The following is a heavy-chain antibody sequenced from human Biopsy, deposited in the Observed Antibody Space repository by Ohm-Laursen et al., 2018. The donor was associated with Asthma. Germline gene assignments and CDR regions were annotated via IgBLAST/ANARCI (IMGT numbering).Heavy chain of an antibody. CDR3: ARDFSRAIMIGGGREHYFDF. D-gene: IGHD3-16*01. Sequence: SLRLSCTASGFTFMTYGMHWVRQVPGKGLEWVATVGSDESYTDHADSVKGRFTISRDNSKNTLHLQMNSLSPEDTAVYYCARDFSRAIMIGGGREHYFDFWGQGALVTVSS. CDR2: VGSDESYT. V-gene: IGHV3-33*01. J-gene: IGHJ4*02. CDR1: GFTFMTYG.